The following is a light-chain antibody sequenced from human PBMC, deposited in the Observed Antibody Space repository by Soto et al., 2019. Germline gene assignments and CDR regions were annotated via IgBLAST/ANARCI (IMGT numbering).Light chain of an antibody. CDR1: TSNFGTKT. V-gene: IGLV1-44*01. J-gene: IGLJ2*01. CDR2: RTD. CDR3: ASWDDVLHGPL. Sequence: QSVLTQPPSASGTPGQKVTISCSGTTSNFGTKTVSWYQRLPGAAPKLLIYRTDQLSSGVPDRFSGSKSGTSASLAISGLRSEDEAYYFCASWDDVLHGPLFGGGTKLTVL.